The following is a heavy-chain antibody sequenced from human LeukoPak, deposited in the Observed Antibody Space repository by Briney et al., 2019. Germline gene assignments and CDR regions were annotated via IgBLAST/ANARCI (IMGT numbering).Heavy chain of an antibody. CDR3: AKDWYYGSGSYYYYYYMDV. CDR2: ISDDGTNK. V-gene: IGHV3-30*18. D-gene: IGHD3-10*01. J-gene: IGHJ6*03. Sequence: GGSLRLSCAASGFTFSNYGMHWVRQAPGKGLEWLAVISDDGTNKYYADSVKGRFTISRDNSKNTLYLQMNSLRAEDTAVYYCAKDWYYGSGSYYYYYYMDVWGKGTTVTISS. CDR1: GFTFSNYG.